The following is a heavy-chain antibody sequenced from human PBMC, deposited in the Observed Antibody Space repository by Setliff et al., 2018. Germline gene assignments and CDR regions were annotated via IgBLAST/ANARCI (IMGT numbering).Heavy chain of an antibody. CDR3: AGRVAVAGGYFDL. Sequence: PSETLSLTCTVSGGNISNSYSWGWIRQPPGKDPEWIGNVYYSGSTSYNPSLESRITISVDTSKNQFSLQLSSVTAADTAVYYCAGRVAVAGGYFDLWGRGTLVTVSS. D-gene: IGHD6-19*01. CDR2: VYYSGST. CDR1: GGNISNSYS. V-gene: IGHV4-39*01. J-gene: IGHJ2*01.